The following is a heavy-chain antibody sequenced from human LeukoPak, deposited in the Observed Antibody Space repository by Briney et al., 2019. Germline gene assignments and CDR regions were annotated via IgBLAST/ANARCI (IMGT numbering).Heavy chain of an antibody. J-gene: IGHJ5*02. CDR3: AKGGVTAEWFDP. Sequence: PGGSLRLSCTASGFIFSSYAMSWVRQAPGKGLEWVSTISSSGGRTYYADSVKGRFAISRDNSKNTLYLQMNSLRAEDTAVYYCAKGGVTAEWFDPWGQGTLVTVSS. V-gene: IGHV3-23*01. D-gene: IGHD2-8*02. CDR2: ISSSGGRT. CDR1: GFIFSSYA.